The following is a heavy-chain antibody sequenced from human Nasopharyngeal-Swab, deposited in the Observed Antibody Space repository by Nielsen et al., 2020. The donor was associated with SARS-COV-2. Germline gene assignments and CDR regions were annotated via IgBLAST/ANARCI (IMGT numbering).Heavy chain of an antibody. J-gene: IGHJ6*02. D-gene: IGHD1-14*01. CDR2: IYSGGSST. Sequence: GGSLRLSCAASGFTFSGYAMSWVRQAPGKGLEWVSVIYSGGSSTYYADSVKGRFTISRDNSKNTLYLQMNSLRAEDTAVYYCARVETANYYYYGMDVWGQGTTVTVSS. V-gene: IGHV3-23*03. CDR1: GFTFSGYA. CDR3: ARVETANYYYYGMDV.